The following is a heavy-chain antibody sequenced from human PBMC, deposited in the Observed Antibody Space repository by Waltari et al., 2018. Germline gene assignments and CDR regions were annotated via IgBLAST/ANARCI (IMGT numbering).Heavy chain of an antibody. V-gene: IGHV3-23*01. Sequence: EVQLLESGGGLVQPGGSLRLSCAASGFTFSSYAMSWVRQAPGKGLEWVSAISGSGGSTYYADSVKGRLTISRDNSKNTLYLQMNSLRAEDTAVYYCAKFGDFCSSTSCYDLGTYSFDYWGQGTLVTVSS. D-gene: IGHD2-2*01. CDR3: AKFGDFCSSTSCYDLGTYSFDY. CDR1: GFTFSSYA. CDR2: ISGSGGST. J-gene: IGHJ4*02.